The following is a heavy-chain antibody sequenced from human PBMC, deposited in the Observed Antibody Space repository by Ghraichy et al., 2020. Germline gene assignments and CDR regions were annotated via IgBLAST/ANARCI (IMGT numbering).Heavy chain of an antibody. CDR1: GGSVSGYY. D-gene: IGHD3-10*01. Sequence: SETLSLTCTVSGGSVSGYYWSWIRQSPGKELEWIGYIYYSGFTKYTPSLESRVNISLETPKNQFSLKLTSVTATDTAIYYCARVSYASGRLWLDPWGQGTLVTVPS. V-gene: IGHV4-59*08. CDR2: IYYSGFT. CDR3: ARVSYASGRLWLDP. J-gene: IGHJ5*02.